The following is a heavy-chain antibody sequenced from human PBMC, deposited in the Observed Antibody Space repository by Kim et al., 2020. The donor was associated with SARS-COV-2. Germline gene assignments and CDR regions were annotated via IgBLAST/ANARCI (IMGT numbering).Heavy chain of an antibody. CDR2: IIPILGIA. Sequence: SVKVSCKASGGTFSSYAISWVRQAPGQGLEWMGRIIPILGIANYAQKFQGRVTITADKSTSTAYMELSSLRSEDTAVYYCARGPLYSGSYYYYYYMDVWGQGTTVTVSS. CDR3: ARGPLYSGSYYYYYYMDV. V-gene: IGHV1-69*04. J-gene: IGHJ6*03. D-gene: IGHD1-26*01. CDR1: GGTFSSYA.